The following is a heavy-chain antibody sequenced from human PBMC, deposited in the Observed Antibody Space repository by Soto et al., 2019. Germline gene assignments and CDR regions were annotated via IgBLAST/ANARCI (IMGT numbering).Heavy chain of an antibody. CDR1: GYTFTSYG. CDR2: ISAYNGNT. D-gene: IGHD3-10*01. CDR3: ARDRGFAGFGELLEYDY. J-gene: IGHJ4*02. Sequence: QVQLVQSEAEVKKPGASVKVSCKASGYTFTSYGISWVRQAPGQGLEWMGWISAYNGNTNYAQKLQGRVTMTTDTSTSTAYMELRSLRSDDTAVYYCARDRGFAGFGELLEYDYWGQGTLVTVSS. V-gene: IGHV1-18*01.